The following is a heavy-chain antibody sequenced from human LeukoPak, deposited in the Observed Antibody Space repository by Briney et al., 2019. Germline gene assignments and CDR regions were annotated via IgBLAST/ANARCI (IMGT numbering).Heavy chain of an antibody. J-gene: IGHJ6*02. Sequence: PGGSLRLSCAASGFTFSNAWMSWVRQAPGKGLEWVGRIKSKTEGGTTDYAAPVKGRFTISRDDSKNTLYLQMNSLKTEDTAVYYCTTAPYYTTDYGDYYYYYGMDVWGQGTTVTVSS. CDR2: IKSKTEGGTT. V-gene: IGHV3-15*01. CDR3: TTAPYYTTDYGDYYYYYGMDV. D-gene: IGHD4-17*01. CDR1: GFTFSNAW.